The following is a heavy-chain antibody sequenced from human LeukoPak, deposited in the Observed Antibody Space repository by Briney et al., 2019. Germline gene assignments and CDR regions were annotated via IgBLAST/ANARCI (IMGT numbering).Heavy chain of an antibody. V-gene: IGHV1-2*02. CDR2: INPNSGGT. Sequence: ASVKVSCKASGYTFTGYYMHWVRQAPGQGLEWMGWINPNSGGTNHAQKFQGRVTMTRDTSISTAYMELSRLRPDDTAVYYCAKVDNQDGDPYDYWGQGTLVTVSS. J-gene: IGHJ4*02. CDR1: GYTFTGYY. CDR3: AKVDNQDGDPYDY. D-gene: IGHD4-17*01.